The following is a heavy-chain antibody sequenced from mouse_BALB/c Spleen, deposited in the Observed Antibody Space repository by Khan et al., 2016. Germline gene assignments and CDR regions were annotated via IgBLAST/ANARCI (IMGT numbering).Heavy chain of an antibody. Sequence: VQLQQSGAELVKPGASVKLSCTASGFNIKDNYIHWVKQRPEQGLEWIGRIDPANGNTKYDPKFQGKATITADTSSNTAYLQLSRLTSADTAVYYCASLGYWGQGTILTVSS. CDR2: IDPANGNT. J-gene: IGHJ2*01. V-gene: IGHV14-3*02. CDR1: GFNIKDNY. CDR3: ASLGY.